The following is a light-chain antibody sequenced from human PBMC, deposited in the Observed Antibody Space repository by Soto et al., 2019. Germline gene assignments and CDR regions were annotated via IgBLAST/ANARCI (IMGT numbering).Light chain of an antibody. V-gene: IGKV3-20*01. Sequence: EIVLTQSPGTLSLSPGERATLSCRASQSVSTSYLAWYQQKPGQAPRLLIYGASSRATGIPGRFSGSGSGTDFTLTISRLDPEDFAVYYCQQYGSSQFTFGPGTKVDIK. CDR1: QSVSTSY. CDR3: QQYGSSQFT. J-gene: IGKJ3*01. CDR2: GAS.